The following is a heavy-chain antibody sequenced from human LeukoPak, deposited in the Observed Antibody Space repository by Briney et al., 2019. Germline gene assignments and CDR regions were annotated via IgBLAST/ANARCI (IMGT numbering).Heavy chain of an antibody. CDR3: ATMTTVTTGIV. CDR1: GGTFSSYT. CDR2: IIPILGIA. J-gene: IGHJ4*02. Sequence: SVNVSFKASGGTFSSYTISWVRQAPGQGLEWMGRIIPILGIANYAQKFQGRVTITADKSTSTAYMELSSLRSEDTAVYYCATMTTVTTGIVWGQGTLVTVSS. D-gene: IGHD4-17*01. V-gene: IGHV1-69*02.